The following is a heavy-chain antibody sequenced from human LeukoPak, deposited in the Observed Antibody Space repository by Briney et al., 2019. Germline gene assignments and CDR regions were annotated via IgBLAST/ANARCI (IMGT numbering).Heavy chain of an antibody. CDR3: ARNVDTAMALMEFDY. CDR2: INHSGST. J-gene: IGHJ4*02. V-gene: IGHV4-34*01. D-gene: IGHD5-18*01. Sequence: SETLSLTCAVYGGSFSGYYWSWIRQPPGKGLEWIGEINHSGSTYYNPSLKSRVTISVDTSKNQFSLKLSSVTAADTAVYYCARNVDTAMALMEFDYWGQGTLVTVSS. CDR1: GGSFSGYY.